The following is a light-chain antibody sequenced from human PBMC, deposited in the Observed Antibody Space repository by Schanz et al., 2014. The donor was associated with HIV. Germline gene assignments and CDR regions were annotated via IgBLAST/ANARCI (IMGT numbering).Light chain of an antibody. CDR2: RNN. Sequence: QSVLTQPPSASGAPGQRVTFSCSGSSSNIGNNYVSWYQHLPATAPKLLIYRNNQRPSGVPDRFSGSKSGTSASLAISGLRSEDEADYYCAAWDDSLSGDWVFGGGTKLTVL. J-gene: IGLJ3*02. CDR3: AAWDDSLSGDWV. V-gene: IGLV1-47*01. CDR1: SSNIGNNY.